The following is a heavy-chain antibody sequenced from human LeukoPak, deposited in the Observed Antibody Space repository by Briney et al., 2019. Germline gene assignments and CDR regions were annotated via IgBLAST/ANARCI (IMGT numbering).Heavy chain of an antibody. J-gene: IGHJ3*02. V-gene: IGHV4-30-2*01. CDR1: GGSISSGGYY. CDR2: IYHSGST. CDR3: ARATYYYDSSGYYSRDAFDI. D-gene: IGHD3-22*01. Sequence: PSQTLSLTCTVSGGSISSGGYYWSWIRQPPGKGLEWIGYIYHSGSTYYNPSLKSRVTISVDRSKNQFSLKLSSVTAADTAVYYCARATYYYDSSGYYSRDAFDIWGQGTMVTVSS.